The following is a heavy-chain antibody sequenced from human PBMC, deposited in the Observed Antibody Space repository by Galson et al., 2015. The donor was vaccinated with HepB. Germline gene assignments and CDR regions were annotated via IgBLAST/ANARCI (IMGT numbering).Heavy chain of an antibody. CDR2: IKQDGSEK. Sequence: SLRLSCAVSGFTYNNYWMSWVRQAPGRGLEWVANIKQDGSEKYYVDSVEGRFTVSRDDAKKTLYLDMNALSVEDTAVYYCARGWATDVTSNFDYWGQGALVTVSS. V-gene: IGHV3-7*03. CDR3: ARGWATDVTSNFDY. D-gene: IGHD4-17*01. CDR1: GFTYNNYW. J-gene: IGHJ4*02.